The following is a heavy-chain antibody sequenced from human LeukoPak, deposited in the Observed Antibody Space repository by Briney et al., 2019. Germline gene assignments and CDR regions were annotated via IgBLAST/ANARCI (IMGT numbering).Heavy chain of an antibody. CDR3: ARLASTVTTRFQYYYYYGMDV. J-gene: IGHJ6*02. D-gene: IGHD4-17*01. CDR1: GGSISSGGYY. Sequence: SETLSLTCTVSGGSISSGGYYWGWIRQPPGKGLEWIGSIYYSGSTYYNPSLKSRVTISVDTSKNQFSLKLSSVTAADTAVYYCARLASTVTTRFQYYYYYGMDVWGQGTTVTVSS. V-gene: IGHV4-39*01. CDR2: IYYSGST.